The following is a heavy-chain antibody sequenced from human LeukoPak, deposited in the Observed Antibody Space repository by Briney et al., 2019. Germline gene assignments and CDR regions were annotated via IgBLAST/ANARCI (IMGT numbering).Heavy chain of an antibody. CDR1: GYTLTELS. V-gene: IGHV1-24*01. CDR3: ATAYYYDSSGYSLNLNY. Sequence: GASVKVSCKVSGYTLTELSMHWVRQAPGKGLEWMGGFDPEDGETIYAQKFQGRVTMTEDTSTDTAYMELSSLRSEETAVYYCATAYYYDSSGYSLNLNYWGQGTLVTVSS. J-gene: IGHJ4*02. CDR2: FDPEDGET. D-gene: IGHD3-22*01.